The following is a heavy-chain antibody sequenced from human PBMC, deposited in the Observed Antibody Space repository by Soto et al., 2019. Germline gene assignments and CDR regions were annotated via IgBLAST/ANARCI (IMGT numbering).Heavy chain of an antibody. V-gene: IGHV4-4*02. CDR1: GVSISSGNW. D-gene: IGHD4-17*01. CDR3: ARVSNEYGGNGAFDY. J-gene: IGHJ4*02. Sequence: SETLSLTCAVSGVSISSGNWWTWVRQTPQRGLEYIGEIFHDGTANYNPSLKSRLTISLDMSRNQFSLQLTSVTAADTALYYCARVSNEYGGNGAFDYWGLGTLVTVSS. CDR2: IFHDGTA.